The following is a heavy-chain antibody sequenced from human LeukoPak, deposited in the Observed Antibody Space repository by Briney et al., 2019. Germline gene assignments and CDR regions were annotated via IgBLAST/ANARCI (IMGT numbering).Heavy chain of an antibody. CDR3: ARGPRSPVTPKLRSFDY. CDR2: IFHTGST. D-gene: IGHD4-17*01. CDR1: GDSISSGNY. J-gene: IGHJ4*02. Sequence: PSETLSLTCTVSGDSISSGNYWGWIRQPPGKGLEWIGSIFHTGSTYFNLSLKSRVTISVDTSKNQFSLKLSSVTAADTAVYYCARGPRSPVTPKLRSFDYWGQGTLVTVSS. V-gene: IGHV4-38-2*02.